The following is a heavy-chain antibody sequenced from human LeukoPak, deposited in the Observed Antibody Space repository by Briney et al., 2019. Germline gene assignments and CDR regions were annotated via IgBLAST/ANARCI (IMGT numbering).Heavy chain of an antibody. CDR2: INHSGST. CDR3: ARARVGSYFDY. CDR1: GGSFSGYY. J-gene: IGHJ4*02. D-gene: IGHD2-15*01. V-gene: IGHV4-34*01. Sequence: KPSETLSLTCAVYGGSFSGYYWSWIRQPPGKGLEWIGEINHSGSTNYNPSLKSRVTISVDTSKNQFSLKLSSVTAADTAVYYCARARVGSYFDYWGQGTLVTVSS.